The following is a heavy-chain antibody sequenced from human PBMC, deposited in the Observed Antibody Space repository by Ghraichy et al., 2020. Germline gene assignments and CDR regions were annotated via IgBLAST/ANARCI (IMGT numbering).Heavy chain of an antibody. CDR2: IYYSGST. J-gene: IGHJ4*02. CDR3: ARHTGYSSSWYPH. D-gene: IGHD6-13*01. V-gene: IGHV4-39*01. CDR1: GGSISSSSYY. Sequence: SETLSLTCTVSGGSISSSSYYWGWIRQPPGKGLEWIGSIYYSGSTYYNPSLKSRVTISVDTSKNQFSLKLSSVTAADTAVYYCARHTGYSSSWYPHWGQGTLVTVSS.